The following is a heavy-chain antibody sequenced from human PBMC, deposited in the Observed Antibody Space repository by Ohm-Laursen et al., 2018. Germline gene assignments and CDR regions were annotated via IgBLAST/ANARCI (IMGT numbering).Heavy chain of an antibody. CDR3: VPRITMIVVVIDY. V-gene: IGHV4-4*07. J-gene: IGHJ4*02. D-gene: IGHD3-22*01. Sequence: TLSLTCTVSGDSISSYYWSWIRQPAGKGLEWIGRIYTSGSTNYNPSLKSRVTMSVDTSKNQFSLKLSSVTAADTAVYYCVPRITMIVVVIDYWGQGTLVTVSS. CDR2: IYTSGST. CDR1: GDSISSYY.